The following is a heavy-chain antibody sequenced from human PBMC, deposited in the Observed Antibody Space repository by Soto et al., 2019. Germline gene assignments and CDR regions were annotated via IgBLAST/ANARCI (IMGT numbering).Heavy chain of an antibody. V-gene: IGHV1-8*01. CDR3: ARVAVAARPRWYNWFDP. D-gene: IGHD2-15*01. CDR2: MNPNSGET. J-gene: IGHJ5*02. CDR1: GYTFTDYD. Sequence: QEQLVQSGAEVKKPGASVKVSCKTSGYTFTDYDINWVRQATGQGLEWIGWMNPNSGETGYAQKFQGRVTMTRSASQSTAYLELSSLRSEDTAVYYCARVAVAARPRWYNWFDPWGQGTLVTVSS.